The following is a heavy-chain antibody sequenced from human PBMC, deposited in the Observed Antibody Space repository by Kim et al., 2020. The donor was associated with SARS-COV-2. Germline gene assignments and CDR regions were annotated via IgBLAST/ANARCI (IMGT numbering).Heavy chain of an antibody. Sequence: GGSLRLSCAASGFTFSSYEMNWVRQAPGKGLEWVSYISSSGSTIYYADSVKGRFTISRDNAKNSLYLQMNSLRAEDTAVYYCARGTEEVTRVLFNYYYGMYVWGQGTTVTVSS. J-gene: IGHJ6*02. CDR1: GFTFSSYE. D-gene: IGHD3-10*01. CDR2: ISSSGSTI. V-gene: IGHV3-48*03. CDR3: ARGTEEVTRVLFNYYYGMYV.